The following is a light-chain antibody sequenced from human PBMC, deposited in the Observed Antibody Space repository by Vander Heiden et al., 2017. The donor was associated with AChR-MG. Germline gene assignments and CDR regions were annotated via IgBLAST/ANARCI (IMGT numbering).Light chain of an antibody. CDR3: AAWDDSLSGQV. Sequence: QSVLTQPPSASGTPGQKVTMSCSGSSSNIGSYYVYWYQQLPGTAPKLLIYRNNQRPSGVPDRFSGSKSGTSASLVISGLRSEDEADYYCAAWDDSLSGQVFGGGTKLTGL. CDR1: SSNIGSYY. J-gene: IGLJ3*02. CDR2: RNN. V-gene: IGLV1-47*01.